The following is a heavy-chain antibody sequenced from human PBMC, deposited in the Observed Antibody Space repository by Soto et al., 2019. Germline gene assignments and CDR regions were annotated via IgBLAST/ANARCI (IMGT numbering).Heavy chain of an antibody. V-gene: IGHV4-30-4*01. CDR3: ASHDYAHYGIDV. CDR1: GGSISSGDYY. J-gene: IGHJ6*02. CDR2: IYYSGST. D-gene: IGHD4-17*01. Sequence: QVQLQESGPGLVKPSQTLSLTCTVSGGSISSGDYYWSWIRQPPGKGLEWIGYIYYSGSTYYNPSLKSRVTMSVDASKNHFSLKLSSVTAADTAVYYCASHDYAHYGIDVWGQGTTVTVSS.